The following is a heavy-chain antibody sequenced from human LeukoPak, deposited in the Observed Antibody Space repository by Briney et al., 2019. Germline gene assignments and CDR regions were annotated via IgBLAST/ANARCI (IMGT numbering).Heavy chain of an antibody. V-gene: IGHV3-21*01. CDR1: GFTFHNYI. D-gene: IGHD3-3*01. CDR2: ISSSSSYI. CDR3: ARDGITIFGVVILGSSPIDV. Sequence: GGSVTLLRSASGFTFHNYILMWLGQAPGKELAGVSSISSSSSYIYYADSVKGRFTISRDNAKDSLYLQMNRLSAEDTAVYYCARDGITIFGVVILGSSPIDVWGKGNTVTVSS. J-gene: IGHJ6*03.